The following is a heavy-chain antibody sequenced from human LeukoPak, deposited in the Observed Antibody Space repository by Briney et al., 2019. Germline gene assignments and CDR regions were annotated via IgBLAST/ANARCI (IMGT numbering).Heavy chain of an antibody. D-gene: IGHD5-12*01. Sequence: GGSLRLSCAASGFTFSSYGMHWVRQAPGKGLEWVAVISYDGSNKYYADSVKGRFTISRDNSKNTLYLQMNSLRAEDTAVYYCAKGYSGCEVDAFDIWGQGTMVTVSS. CDR1: GFTFSSYG. J-gene: IGHJ3*02. CDR3: AKGYSGCEVDAFDI. CDR2: ISYDGSNK. V-gene: IGHV3-30*18.